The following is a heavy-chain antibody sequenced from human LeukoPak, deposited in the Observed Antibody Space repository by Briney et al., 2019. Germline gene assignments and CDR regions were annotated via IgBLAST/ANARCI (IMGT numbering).Heavy chain of an antibody. CDR3: ASWSGYSRWYFDL. D-gene: IGHD3-3*01. CDR1: GGSISSYY. V-gene: IGHV4-59*01. CDR2: IYYSGST. J-gene: IGHJ2*01. Sequence: PSETLSLTCTVSGGSISSYYWSWIRQPPGKGLEWIGYIYYSGSTNYNPSLKSRVTISVDTSKNQFSLKLSSVTAADTAVYYCASWSGYSRWYFDLWGRGTLVTVSS.